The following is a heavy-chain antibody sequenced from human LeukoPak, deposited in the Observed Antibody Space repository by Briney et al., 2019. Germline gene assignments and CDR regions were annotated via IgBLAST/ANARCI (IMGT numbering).Heavy chain of an antibody. CDR1: GGSISSYY. CDR3: ARAMAQYSSSWGYFDY. V-gene: IGHV4-59*01. CDR2: IYYSGST. Sequence: PSETLSLTCTVSGGSISSYYWSWIRQPPGKGLEWIGYIYYSGSTNYNPSLKSRVTISVDTSKNQFSLKLSSVTAADTAVYYCARAMAQYSSSWGYFDYWGQGTLVTVSS. D-gene: IGHD6-13*01. J-gene: IGHJ4*02.